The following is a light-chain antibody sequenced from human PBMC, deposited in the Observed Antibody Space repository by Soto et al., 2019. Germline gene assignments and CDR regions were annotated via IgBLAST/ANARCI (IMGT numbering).Light chain of an antibody. CDR1: KLGDKY. CDR2: QDS. J-gene: IGLJ2*01. CDR3: QAWDSSTSHVV. V-gene: IGLV3-1*01. Sequence: SYELTQPPSVSVSPGQTASITCSGDKLGDKYACWYQQKPGQSPVLVIYQDSKRPSGIPERFSGSNSGNTATLTISETQAMDEADYYCQAWDSSTSHVVFGGGTKVTVL.